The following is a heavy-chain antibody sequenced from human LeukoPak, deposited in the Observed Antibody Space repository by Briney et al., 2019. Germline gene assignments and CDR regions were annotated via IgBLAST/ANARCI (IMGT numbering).Heavy chain of an antibody. CDR3: ARGGPSVYTRPFDF. V-gene: IGHV1-46*01. D-gene: IGHD3-16*01. CDR1: GYTFSSSY. CDR2: IDPSGGGT. J-gene: IGHJ4*02. Sequence: ASVKVSCQASGYTFSSSYMHWVRQAPGQGLEWMGIIDPSGGGTTHAQKFQGRVSMTSDTSTRTLYMQRSSLRSEDTAVYCCARGGPSVYTRPFDFWGQGTLVTVSS.